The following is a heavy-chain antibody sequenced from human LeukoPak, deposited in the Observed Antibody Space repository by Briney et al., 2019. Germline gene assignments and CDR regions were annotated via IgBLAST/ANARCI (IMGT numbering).Heavy chain of an antibody. V-gene: IGHV1-69*04. CDR1: GGTFSSYA. J-gene: IGHJ4*02. CDR2: ITPILGIA. Sequence: SVTVSCKASGGTFSSYAISWVRQAPGQGLEWMGRITPILGIANYAQKFQGRVTITADKSTSTAYMELSSLRSEDTAVYYCARVYDSSGYYSLYYWGQGTLVTVSS. D-gene: IGHD3-22*01. CDR3: ARVYDSSGYYSLYY.